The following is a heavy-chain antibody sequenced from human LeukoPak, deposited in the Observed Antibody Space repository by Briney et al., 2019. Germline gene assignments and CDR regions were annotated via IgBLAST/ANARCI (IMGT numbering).Heavy chain of an antibody. Sequence: SETLFLTCTVSGGSISSYYWSWIRQPPGKGLEWIGYIYYTGSANYNPSLKSRVTMSVDTSKSQFSLRLSSVTAADTALYYCARESIGAFDIWGQGTMVTVSS. CDR2: IYYTGSA. D-gene: IGHD2-21*01. CDR3: ARESIGAFDI. J-gene: IGHJ3*02. V-gene: IGHV4-59*01. CDR1: GGSISSYY.